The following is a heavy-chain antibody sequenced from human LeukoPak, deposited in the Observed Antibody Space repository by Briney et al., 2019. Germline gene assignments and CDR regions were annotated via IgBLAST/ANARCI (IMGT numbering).Heavy chain of an antibody. D-gene: IGHD3-3*01. CDR2: IYYSGST. J-gene: IGHJ6*02. V-gene: IGHV4-31*03. Sequence: RSSETLSLTCTVSGGSISSGGYYWSWIRQHPGKGLEWIGYIYYSGSTYYNPSLKSRVTISVDTSKNQFSLKLSSVTAADTAVYYCARENRVGFWSGYTDYYYYGMDVWGQGTTVTVSS. CDR3: ARENRVGFWSGYTDYYYYGMDV. CDR1: GGSISSGGYY.